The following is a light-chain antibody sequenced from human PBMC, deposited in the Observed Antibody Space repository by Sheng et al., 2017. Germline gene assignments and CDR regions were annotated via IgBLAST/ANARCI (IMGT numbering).Light chain of an antibody. CDR1: RGVSTY. CDR3: QQRRNWPLT. CDR2: DVS. J-gene: IGKJ4*01. V-gene: IGKV3D-11*01. Sequence: EIVLTQSPAILTLSPGDRATLSCRASRGVSTYLAWYQQKPGRAPRLLMYDVSKRATGIPARFSGSGSGTDFTLTISSLEPEDFAVYYCQQRRNWPLTFGGGTKVEIK.